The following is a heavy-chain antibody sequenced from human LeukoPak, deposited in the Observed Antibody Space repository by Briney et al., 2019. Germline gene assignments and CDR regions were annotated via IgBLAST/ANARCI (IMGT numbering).Heavy chain of an antibody. J-gene: IGHJ4*02. CDR1: GFTFSSYA. CDR3: ATIGDRRTGELYRIDY. Sequence: GRSLRLSCAASGFTFSSYAMHWVRQAPGKGLEWVAVVSYAGSNKYYADSVKGRFTISRDNSKNTLYLQMNSLRAEDAAVYYCATIGDRRTGELYRIDYWGQGTLVTVSS. V-gene: IGHV3-30-3*01. CDR2: VSYAGSNK. D-gene: IGHD7-27*01.